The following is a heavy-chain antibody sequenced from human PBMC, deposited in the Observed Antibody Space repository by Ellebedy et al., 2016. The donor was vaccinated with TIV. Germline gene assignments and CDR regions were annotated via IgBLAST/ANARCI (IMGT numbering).Heavy chain of an antibody. J-gene: IGHJ4*02. V-gene: IGHV5-51*01. CDR2: IFPADSNT. CDR1: GYTFSTVW. CDR3: VRIGYGYGQGDF. Sequence: GESLKISCKASGYTFSTVWIGWVRQMPGKGLEWMGIIFPADSNTKYSPSSQGQVTISVDMSISTAYLQWYSLKDSDTAMYYCVRIGYGYGQGDFWGQGTLVTVAS. D-gene: IGHD5-18*01.